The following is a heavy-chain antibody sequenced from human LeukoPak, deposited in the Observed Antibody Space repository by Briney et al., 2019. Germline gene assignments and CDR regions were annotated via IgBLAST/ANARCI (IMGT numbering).Heavy chain of an antibody. D-gene: IGHD3-10*01. CDR1: GGSFSGYY. Sequence: SETLSLTCAVYGGSFSGYYWSWIRQPPGKGLEWIGEINHSGSTNYNPSLKSRVTISVDTSKNQFSLKLSSATAADAAVYYCAGSPMAPYYFDYWGQGTLVTVSS. CDR3: AGSPMAPYYFDY. J-gene: IGHJ4*02. CDR2: INHSGST. V-gene: IGHV4-34*01.